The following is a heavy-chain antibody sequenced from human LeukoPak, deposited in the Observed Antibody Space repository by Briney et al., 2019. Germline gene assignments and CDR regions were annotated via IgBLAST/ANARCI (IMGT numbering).Heavy chain of an antibody. CDR3: ARPYYYDSRIDP. V-gene: IGHV4-30-4*01. CDR1: GGSISSGDYY. CDR2: FYYSGST. D-gene: IGHD3-22*01. J-gene: IGHJ5*02. Sequence: SETLSLTCTVSGGSISSGDYYWSWIRQPPGKCLEWIGNFYYSGSTYYNPSLKSRVTISVDTSKNQFSLKLSSVTAADTAVYYCARPYYYDSRIDPWGQGTLVTVSS.